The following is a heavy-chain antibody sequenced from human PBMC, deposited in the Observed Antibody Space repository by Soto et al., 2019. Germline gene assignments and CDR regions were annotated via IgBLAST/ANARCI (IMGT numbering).Heavy chain of an antibody. V-gene: IGHV4-39*01. D-gene: IGHD6-19*01. J-gene: IGHJ4*02. Sequence: QLQLQESGPGLVKPSETLSLTCTVSGGSISSSSYYWGWIRQPPGKGLEWIGSIYYSGSTYYNPSLKSRVTISVDTSKNQFSLKLSSVTAADTAVYYCASRPGYSSGWYDYWGQGTLVTVSS. CDR3: ASRPGYSSGWYDY. CDR2: IYYSGST. CDR1: GGSISSSSYY.